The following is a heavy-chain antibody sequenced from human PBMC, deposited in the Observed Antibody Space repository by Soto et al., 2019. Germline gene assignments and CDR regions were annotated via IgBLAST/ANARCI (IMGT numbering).Heavy chain of an antibody. CDR2: INRDANDI. J-gene: IGHJ5*01. Sequence: EVQLVESGGGLVQPGGSLRLSCEASRGAFGDYWMHWVRQAPGKGLVWVSRINRDANDIIYADSVKGRFTASRDNAKNRVFMQIACLRVEDTAVYYCARDGPHKWCASWGQGTLVTVFS. CDR3: ARDGPHKWCAS. V-gene: IGHV3-74*01. CDR1: RGAFGDYW.